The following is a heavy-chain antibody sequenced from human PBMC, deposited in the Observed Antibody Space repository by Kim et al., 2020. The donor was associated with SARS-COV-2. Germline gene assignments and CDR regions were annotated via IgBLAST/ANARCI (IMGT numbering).Heavy chain of an antibody. CDR3: AREPLSHLYCSGGSCFSFDP. D-gene: IGHD2-15*01. J-gene: IGHJ5*02. V-gene: IGHV6-1*01. CDR1: GDSVSSNSAA. Sequence: SQTLSLTCAISGDSVSSNSAAWNWIRQSPSRGLEWLGRTYYRSKWYNDYAVSVKSRITINPDTSKNQFSLQLNSATPEDTAVYYCAREPLSHLYCSGGSCFSFDPWGQGTLVTVSS. CDR2: TYYRSKWYN.